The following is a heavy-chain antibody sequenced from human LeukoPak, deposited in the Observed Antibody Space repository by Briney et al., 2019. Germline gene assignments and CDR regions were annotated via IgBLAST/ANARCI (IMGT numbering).Heavy chain of an antibody. CDR1: GYTFTGYY. Sequence: ASVKVSCKASGYTFTGYYMHRVRQAPGQGLEWMGWINPNSGGTNYAQKFQGWVTMTRDTSISTAYMELSRLRSDDTAVYYCARAYSGSYGGAFDIWGQGTMVTVSS. V-gene: IGHV1-2*04. D-gene: IGHD1-26*01. CDR2: INPNSGGT. J-gene: IGHJ3*02. CDR3: ARAYSGSYGGAFDI.